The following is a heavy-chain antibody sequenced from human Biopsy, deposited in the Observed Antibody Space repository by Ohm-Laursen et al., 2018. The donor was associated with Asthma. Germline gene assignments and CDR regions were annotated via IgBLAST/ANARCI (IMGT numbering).Heavy chain of an antibody. CDR3: ARAQDYYDSRGYYRSFDY. CDR1: GAYIGTPDYH. J-gene: IGHJ4*02. CDR2: IYYSGST. Sequence: PSQTLSLTCTVSGAYIGTPDYHWSWIRQSPGKGLEWIGFIYYSGSTYYNPSLKSRVSISIDTSKNQFSLKLSSVTAADTAVYYCARAQDYYDSRGYYRSFDYWGQGTLVTVSS. V-gene: IGHV4-30-4*01. D-gene: IGHD3-22*01.